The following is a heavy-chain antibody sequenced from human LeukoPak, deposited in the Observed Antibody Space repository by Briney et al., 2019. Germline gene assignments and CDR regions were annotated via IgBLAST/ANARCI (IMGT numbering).Heavy chain of an antibody. V-gene: IGHV3-23*01. D-gene: IGHD4-23*01. CDR3: AKLVTGVYYFDY. CDR1: GFTFSSYA. Sequence: PGASLRLSCAASGFTFSSYAMSWVRQAPGEGLEWVSAISGSGGRTYYADSVKGRFTISRDNSKNTLYLQMNSLRAEDTAVYYCAKLVTGVYYFDYWGQGTLVTVSS. CDR2: ISGSGGRT. J-gene: IGHJ4*02.